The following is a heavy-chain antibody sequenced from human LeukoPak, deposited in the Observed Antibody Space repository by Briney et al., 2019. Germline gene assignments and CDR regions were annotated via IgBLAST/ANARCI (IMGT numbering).Heavy chain of an antibody. D-gene: IGHD3-10*01. V-gene: IGHV5-51*01. J-gene: IGHJ4*02. CDR1: GYSFTSYW. CDR3: ARGDYTSGRASDC. CDR2: IYPGDSDT. Sequence: PGESLKISCQASGYSFTSYWIAWVRQMPGKGLELMGSIYPGDSDTRYSPSMQGQVTMSADKSITTAYLQWSSPKASDSAMYYCARGDYTSGRASDCWGQGTLVTVSS.